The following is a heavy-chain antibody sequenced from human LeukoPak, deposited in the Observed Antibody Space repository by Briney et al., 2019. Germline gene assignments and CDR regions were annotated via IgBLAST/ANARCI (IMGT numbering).Heavy chain of an antibody. CDR2: INTSGDKT. CDR3: VKDLYKGDTSTWYYFDY. D-gene: IGHD6-13*01. CDR1: GFTFSIYA. Sequence: GGSLRLSCSGSGFTFSIYAIHWVRQAPGKGPEYVSLINTSGDKTYYADSVEGRFTISRDNSKNTVSLQMSSLRAEDTAMYYCVKDLYKGDTSTWYYFDYWGQGTLVTVSS. J-gene: IGHJ4*02. V-gene: IGHV3-64D*06.